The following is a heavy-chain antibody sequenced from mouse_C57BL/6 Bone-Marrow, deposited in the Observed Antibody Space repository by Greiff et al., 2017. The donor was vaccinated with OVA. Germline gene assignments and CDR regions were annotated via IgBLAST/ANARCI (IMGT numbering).Heavy chain of an antibody. D-gene: IGHD1-1*01. CDR3: ARWLYGSSYWYFDV. V-gene: IGHV14-2*01. CDR1: GYTFTSYW. CDR2: IDPEDGET. Sequence: EVQLQQPGAELVKPGASVKMSCKASGYTFTSYWITWVKQRPGQGLEWIGRIDPEDGETKYAPKFQGKATITADTSSNTAYLQLSSLTSEDTAVYYCARWLYGSSYWYFDVWGTGTTVTVSS. J-gene: IGHJ1*03.